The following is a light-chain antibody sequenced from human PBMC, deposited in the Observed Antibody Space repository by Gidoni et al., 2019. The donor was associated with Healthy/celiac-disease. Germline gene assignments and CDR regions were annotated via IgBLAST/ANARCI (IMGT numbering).Light chain of an antibody. CDR1: QSVRNY. CDR3: QHRANWPPAIT. J-gene: IGKJ5*01. CDR2: DAS. V-gene: IGKV3-11*01. Sequence: TVLTQSPATLSLSPGERATISCRSSQSVRNYLAGYQQKPGQAPSLLIYDASNRATGIPARFSGSGSGTDFTLTVSSLEPEDFALYYCQHRANWPPAITFGQGTRLEIK.